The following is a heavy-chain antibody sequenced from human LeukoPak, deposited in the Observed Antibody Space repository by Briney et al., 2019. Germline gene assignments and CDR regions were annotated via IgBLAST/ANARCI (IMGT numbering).Heavy chain of an antibody. CDR1: GFTFSSYA. J-gene: IGHJ4*02. CDR2: ISGSGGST. CDR3: AKGGYHYDSSGYYRFDY. D-gene: IGHD3-22*01. V-gene: IGHV3-23*01. Sequence: GGSLRLSCAASGFTFSSYAMSWVRQAPGKGLEWVSAISGSGGSTYYADSVKGRFTISRDNSKNTLYLQMNSLRAGDTAVYYCAKGGYHYDSSGYYRFDYWGQGTLVTVSS.